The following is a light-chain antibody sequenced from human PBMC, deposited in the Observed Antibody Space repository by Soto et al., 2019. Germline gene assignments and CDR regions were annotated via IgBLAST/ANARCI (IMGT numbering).Light chain of an antibody. CDR2: GAS. J-gene: IGKJ3*01. V-gene: IGKV3-20*01. CDR3: KQYCSSRCT. Sequence: EIVLTQSPGTLSLSPGERATLSCRASQSVSSSYLAWYQQKPGQAPRLLIYGASSRATGIPDRFSGSGSGTDFTLTISRLEPEDLALYYCKQYCSSRCTLGPGTKVDIK. CDR1: QSVSSSY.